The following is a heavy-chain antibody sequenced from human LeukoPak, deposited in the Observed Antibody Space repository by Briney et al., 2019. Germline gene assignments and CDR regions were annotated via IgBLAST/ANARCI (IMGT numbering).Heavy chain of an antibody. CDR2: IDADGSSA. CDR3: AREGGYDPFEY. V-gene: IGHV3-74*01. CDR1: GITFSYYW. Sequence: GGSLRLSCAASGITFSYYWMHWVRQAPGKGLVWVSRIDADGSSATYADSVKGRFTISRDNAMNTLYLQMNSLRAEDTAVYYCAREGGYDPFEYWGQGTLVTVSS. D-gene: IGHD5-12*01. J-gene: IGHJ4*02.